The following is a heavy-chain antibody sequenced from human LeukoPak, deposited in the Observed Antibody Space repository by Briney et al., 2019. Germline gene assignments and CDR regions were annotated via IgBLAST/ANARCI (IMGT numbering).Heavy chain of an antibody. CDR3: VKNFWSDRYYYYYMDV. D-gene: IGHD3-3*01. CDR1: GFTFDDYA. V-gene: IGHV3-9*01. Sequence: GGSLRLSCAASGFTFDDYAMHWVRQAPGKGLEWVSGISWNSGSIDYADSVKGRFTISRDNSKNTLYLQMNSLRVEDTAVYYCVKNFWSDRYYYYYMDVWGKGTTVTVSS. J-gene: IGHJ6*03. CDR2: ISWNSGSI.